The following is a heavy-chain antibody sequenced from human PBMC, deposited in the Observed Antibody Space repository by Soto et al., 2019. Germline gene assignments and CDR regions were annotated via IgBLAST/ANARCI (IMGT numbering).Heavy chain of an antibody. V-gene: IGHV1-24*01. CDR3: ARTRGRGQWRDFYFDF. D-gene: IGHD6-19*01. Sequence: ASVKVSCKVSGYTLTELSMHWVRQAPGKGLEWMGGFDPEDGETIYAQKFQGRVTMTEDTSTDTAYMELSSVTAADTAVYYCARTRGRGQWRDFYFDFWGQGSLVTVSS. J-gene: IGHJ4*02. CDR2: FDPEDGET. CDR1: GYTLTELS.